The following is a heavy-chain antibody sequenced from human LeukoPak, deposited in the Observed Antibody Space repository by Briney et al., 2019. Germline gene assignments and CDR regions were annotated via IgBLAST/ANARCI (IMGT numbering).Heavy chain of an antibody. CDR3: ARAHAYYYDDELDY. Sequence: GGSLRLSCAASGFTFSSYAMHWVRQAPGKGLEWGAVISYDGSNKYYADSVKGRFTISRDNSKNTLYLQMNSLRAEDTAVYYCARAHAYYYDDELDYWGQGTLVTVSS. D-gene: IGHD3-22*01. CDR1: GFTFSSYA. CDR2: ISYDGSNK. J-gene: IGHJ4*02. V-gene: IGHV3-30*01.